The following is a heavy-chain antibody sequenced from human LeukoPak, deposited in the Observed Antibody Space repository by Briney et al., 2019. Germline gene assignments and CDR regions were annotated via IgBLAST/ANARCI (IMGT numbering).Heavy chain of an antibody. CDR1: GGSISSGGYY. CDR3: ARGTNYYDSSGLADY. V-gene: IGHV4-31*03. CDR2: IYYSGST. Sequence: PSETLSLTCTVSGGSISSGGYYWSWIRQHPGKGLEWIGYIYYSGSTYYNPSLKSRVTISVDASKNQFSLKLSSATAADTAVYYCARGTNYYDSSGLADYWGQGTLVTVSS. J-gene: IGHJ4*02. D-gene: IGHD3-22*01.